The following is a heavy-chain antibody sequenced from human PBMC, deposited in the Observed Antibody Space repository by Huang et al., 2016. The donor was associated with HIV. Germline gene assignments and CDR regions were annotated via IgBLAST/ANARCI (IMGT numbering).Heavy chain of an antibody. CDR1: GGSINTGRYY. D-gene: IGHD3-3*01. V-gene: IGHV4-39*01. Sequence: QMRFQESGPGLVKPSGTLSLTCNVSGGSINTGRYYWGGIRQPPGKGLEWVGRLYYTGKTHHDPSLKGRLTMSADTSKNQFSLNLSSVTAADTAIYYCARNHDFWRGRMFAISYFDVWGRGTLVTVAS. CDR2: LYYTGKT. CDR3: ARNHDFWRGRMFAISYFDV. J-gene: IGHJ2*01.